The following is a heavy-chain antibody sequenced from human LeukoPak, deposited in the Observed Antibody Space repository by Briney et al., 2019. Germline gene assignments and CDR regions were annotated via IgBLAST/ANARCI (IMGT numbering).Heavy chain of an antibody. J-gene: IGHJ4*02. CDR1: GFTFSSYA. CDR3: AKRTYSSSSGWDY. Sequence: GGSLRLSCAASGFTFSSYAMSWVRQAPGKGLEWVSSISDSVDSTYYADSVKGRFTISRDNSENTLYLQMNSLRADDTAIYYCAKRTYSSSSGWDYWGRGTLVTVSS. D-gene: IGHD6-6*01. V-gene: IGHV3-23*01. CDR2: ISDSVDST.